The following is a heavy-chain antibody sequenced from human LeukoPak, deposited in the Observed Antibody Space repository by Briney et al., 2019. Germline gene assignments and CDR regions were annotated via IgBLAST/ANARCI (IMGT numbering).Heavy chain of an antibody. Sequence: PSETLSLTCTVSGASISDYYWSWIRQPPGKGLEWIGYIYYSGSTNYNPSLKSRVTISVDTSKNQFSLKLSSVTAADTAVYYCARENNDYGGKKAFDYWGQGTLVTVSS. CDR2: IYYSGST. CDR1: GASISDYY. V-gene: IGHV4-59*12. J-gene: IGHJ4*02. CDR3: ARENNDYGGKKAFDY. D-gene: IGHD4-23*01.